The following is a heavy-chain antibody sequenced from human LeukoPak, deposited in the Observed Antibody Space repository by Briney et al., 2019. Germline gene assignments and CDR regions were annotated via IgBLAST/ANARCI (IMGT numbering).Heavy chain of an antibody. Sequence: SVKVSCKASGGPFSDYSFIWVRQAPGLGLEWMGRITPIVNVRNYAQKFQGRVTITADESTSTAYMELSRLRSDDTAVYYCARGSGYDLKPDDYWGQGTLVTVSS. CDR3: ARGSGYDLKPDDY. CDR1: GGPFSDYS. CDR2: ITPIVNVR. D-gene: IGHD5-12*01. J-gene: IGHJ4*02. V-gene: IGHV1-69*04.